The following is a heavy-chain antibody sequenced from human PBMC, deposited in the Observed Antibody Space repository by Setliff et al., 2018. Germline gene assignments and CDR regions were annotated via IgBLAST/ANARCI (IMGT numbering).Heavy chain of an antibody. V-gene: IGHV3-23*01. D-gene: IGHD5-12*01. J-gene: IGHJ4*02. CDR1: GFTFSSHG. CDR2: ITSDGGTT. Sequence: GSLRLSCAASGFTFSSHGMSWVRQAPAKGLEWVSTITSDGGTTWYADSVKGRFTIYRDNSKNILYLQMNSLRAEDTAVYYCVRAFWTYSDYASLACFDYWGQGALVTVSS. CDR3: VRAFWTYSDYASLACFDY.